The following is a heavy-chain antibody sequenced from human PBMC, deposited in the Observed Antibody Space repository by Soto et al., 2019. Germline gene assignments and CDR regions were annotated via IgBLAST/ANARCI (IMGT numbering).Heavy chain of an antibody. CDR1: GFTFSSYS. D-gene: IGHD5-12*01. CDR2: ISSSSSYI. Sequence: EVQLVESGGGLVKPGGSLRLSCAASGFTFSSYSMNWVRQAPGKGLEWVSSISSSSSYIYYADSVKGRFTISRDNAKNSLYLQMTSLRAEDTAVYYCARSFSSGSVTYDYWGQGTLVTVSS. V-gene: IGHV3-21*01. CDR3: ARSFSSGSVTYDY. J-gene: IGHJ4*02.